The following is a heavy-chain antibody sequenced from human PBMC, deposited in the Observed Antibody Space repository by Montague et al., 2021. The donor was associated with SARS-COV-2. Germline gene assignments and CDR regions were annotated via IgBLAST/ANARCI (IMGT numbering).Heavy chain of an antibody. CDR3: TREAFCGSDCTYFLDY. CDR2: IYYSGTA. Sequence: SETLSLTCSVSGGSISSSSYYWAWIRQPPGKGLGWIGSIYYSGTAYYKASLKGRLTISVDTSKNQFSLKLGSVTAADTAVYYCTREAFCGSDCTYFLDYWGQGTLVTVSS. D-gene: IGHD2-21*02. J-gene: IGHJ4*02. V-gene: IGHV4-39*07. CDR1: GGSISSSSYY.